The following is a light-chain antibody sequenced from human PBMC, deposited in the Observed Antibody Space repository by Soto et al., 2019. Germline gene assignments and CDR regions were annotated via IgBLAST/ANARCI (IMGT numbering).Light chain of an antibody. J-gene: IGLJ3*02. CDR3: AAWDGSLNVVL. Sequence: QSVLTQPPSASGTPGQRVTISCSGSSSNIGTNTVNWYQQFPRSAPKLLMYSSNQRPSWVPDRFSGSKSGTSASLAISGLQSEDEADYYCAAWDGSLNVVLFGGGTKVTVL. V-gene: IGLV1-44*01. CDR1: SSNIGTNT. CDR2: SSN.